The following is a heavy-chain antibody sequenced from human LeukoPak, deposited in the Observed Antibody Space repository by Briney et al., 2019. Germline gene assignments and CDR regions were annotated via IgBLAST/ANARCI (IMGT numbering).Heavy chain of an antibody. CDR1: GGSISSSNW. Sequence: SETLSLTCAVSGGSISSSNWWSWVRQPPGKGLEWIGEIYHSGSTNYNPSLKSRVTISVDKSKNQFSLKLSSVTAADTAVYYCARENYYDSSGRDALDIWGRGTMVTVSS. CDR2: IYHSGST. J-gene: IGHJ3*02. D-gene: IGHD3-22*01. V-gene: IGHV4-4*02. CDR3: ARENYYDSSGRDALDI.